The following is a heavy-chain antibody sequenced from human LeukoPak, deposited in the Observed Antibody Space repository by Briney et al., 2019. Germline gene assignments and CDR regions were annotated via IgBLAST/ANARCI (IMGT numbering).Heavy chain of an antibody. CDR3: ARAQSTYCSSTSCYTLGELDY. CDR2: IYSGGST. V-gene: IGHV3-53*04. D-gene: IGHD2-2*02. CDR1: GFTFGSFG. J-gene: IGHJ4*02. Sequence: PGGSLRLSCAASGFTFGSFGMNWVRQAPGKGLEWVSVIYSGGSTYYADSVKGRFTISRHNSKNTLYLQMNSLRAEDTAVYYCARAQSTYCSSTSCYTLGELDYWGRGTLVTVSS.